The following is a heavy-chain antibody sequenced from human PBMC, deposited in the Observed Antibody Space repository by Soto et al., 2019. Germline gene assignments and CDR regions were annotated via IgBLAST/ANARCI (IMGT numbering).Heavy chain of an antibody. D-gene: IGHD3-10*01. V-gene: IGHV4-39*01. J-gene: IGHJ5*02. CDR1: GGSISSSSYY. CDR3: ALWFGELLGNWFDP. CDR2: IYYSGST. Sequence: QLQLQESGPGLVKPSETLSLTCTVSGGSISSSSYYWGWIRQPPGKGLEWIGSIYYSGSTYYNPSLKSRVTISVDTSKNQFSLKLSSVTAADTAVYYCALWFGELLGNWFDPWGQGTLVTVSS.